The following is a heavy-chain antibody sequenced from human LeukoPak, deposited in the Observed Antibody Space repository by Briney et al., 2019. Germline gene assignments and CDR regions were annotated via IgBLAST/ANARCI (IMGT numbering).Heavy chain of an antibody. CDR3: AKLLLETGGIGEEFDY. D-gene: IGHD1-26*01. V-gene: IGHV3-30*02. Sequence: GGSLRLSCAASGFTFSSYAMYWVRQAPGKGLEWVAFIRYDGNKKYYADSVKGRFTISRDNSRNTVYLQMNSLTSEDMAVYYCAKLLLETGGIGEEFDYWGQGTLVTVSS. CDR1: GFTFSSYA. J-gene: IGHJ4*02. CDR2: IRYDGNKK.